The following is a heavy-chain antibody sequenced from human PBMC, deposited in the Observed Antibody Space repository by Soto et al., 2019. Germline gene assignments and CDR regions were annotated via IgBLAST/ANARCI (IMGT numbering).Heavy chain of an antibody. V-gene: IGHV4-31*03. CDR3: GRGRYGYGHSDY. D-gene: IGHD5-18*01. J-gene: IGHJ4*02. Sequence: QVQLQESGPGLVKPSQTLSLTCTVSGGSISSGGYYWSWIRQHPGKGLEWIGYIYYGGSAYYNPALMIRVTISGDTSKNQFALKLSSVTAADTAVYYCGRGRYGYGHSDYCGQGTLVTVSS. CDR2: IYYGGSA. CDR1: GGSISSGGYY.